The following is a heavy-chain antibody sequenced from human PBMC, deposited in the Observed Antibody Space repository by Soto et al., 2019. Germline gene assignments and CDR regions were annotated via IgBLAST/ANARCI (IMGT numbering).Heavy chain of an antibody. V-gene: IGHV1-3*01. CDR2: INAGNGNT. CDR1: GYTFTIYA. J-gene: IGHJ4*01. CDR3: ARSGGGGSITLNPGLDY. D-gene: IGHD3-22*01. Sequence: ASVKVSCKASGYTFTIYAMHLVRQAPGQRLEWMGWINAGNGNTKYSQKFQGRVTITRDTSASTAYMELSSLRSEDTAVYYCARSGGGGSITLNPGLDYWGQGSLVTVSS.